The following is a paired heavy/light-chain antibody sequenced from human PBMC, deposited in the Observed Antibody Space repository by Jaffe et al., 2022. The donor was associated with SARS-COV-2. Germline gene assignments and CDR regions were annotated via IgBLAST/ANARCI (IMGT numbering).Heavy chain of an antibody. D-gene: IGHD2-15*01. J-gene: IGHJ4*02. CDR2: IGSSGTYT. CDR3: ARRSMSDCSDGTCYSYYFDY. CDR1: GLTFSDDY. Sequence: QVQLVESGGGLVKSGGSLRLSCAASGLTFSDDYMSWIRQAPGKGLEWVSHIGSSGTYTNYADYVKGRFTISRDNAKNSLYLQMNSLRVEDTAVYYCARRSMSDCSDGTCYSYYFDYWGQGALVTVSS. V-gene: IGHV3-11*06.
Light chain of an antibody. CDR2: AKK. J-gene: IGLJ2*01. CDR1: SLRTYY. V-gene: IGLV3-19*01. Sequence: SSELTQDPAVSVALGQTVRITCQGDSLRTYYASWYQQKPGQAPVLVIHAKKKRPSGIPDRFSGSSSGDTASLTITGAQAEDEADYFCNSRDSSGKVTFGGGTKLTVL. CDR3: NSRDSSGKVT.